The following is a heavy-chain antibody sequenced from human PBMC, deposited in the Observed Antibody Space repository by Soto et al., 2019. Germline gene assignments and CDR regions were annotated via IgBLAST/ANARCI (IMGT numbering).Heavy chain of an antibody. CDR3: ARRGDTLPSFYFGMDV. CDR1: GGSMTSGGYY. CDR2: IHNSGSL. J-gene: IGHJ6*02. V-gene: IGHV4-31*03. Sequence: QVQLQESGPGLVRPSQILSLNCTVSGGSMTSGGYYWNWIRHPPGMGLEWIGFIHNSGSLYYNPSLSRLLISLDTSKNQFSLRLSSVTVADSAVYYCARRGDTLPSFYFGMDVWGQGTTVTVSS. D-gene: IGHD2-21*02.